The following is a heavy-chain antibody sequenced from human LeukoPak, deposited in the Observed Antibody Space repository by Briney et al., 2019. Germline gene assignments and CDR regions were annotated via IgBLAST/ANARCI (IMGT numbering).Heavy chain of an antibody. CDR3: ARGAQLTDY. V-gene: IGHV3-64*01. D-gene: IGHD6-13*01. J-gene: IGHJ4*02. CDR1: GFTFYTYG. CDR2: ISPNGGTT. Sequence: GGSLRLSCAASGFTFYTYGMHWVRQAPGKGLEYVSGISPNGGTTYYANSVKGRFTISRDNSKYMLYLQMGRLTADDMAVYYCARGAQLTDYWGQGTLVPVTS.